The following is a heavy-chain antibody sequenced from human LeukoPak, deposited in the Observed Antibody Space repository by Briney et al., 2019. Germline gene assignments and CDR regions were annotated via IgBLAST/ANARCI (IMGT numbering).Heavy chain of an antibody. Sequence: GGSLRLSCAASGFTFSSYWMSWVRQAPGKGLEWVANIKQDGSEKYYVDSVKGRFTIPRDNAKNSLYLQMNSLRAEDTAVYYCARDDGGNWFDPWGQGTLVTVSS. CDR2: IKQDGSEK. J-gene: IGHJ5*02. V-gene: IGHV3-7*01. CDR3: ARDDGGNWFDP. CDR1: GFTFSSYW. D-gene: IGHD2-15*01.